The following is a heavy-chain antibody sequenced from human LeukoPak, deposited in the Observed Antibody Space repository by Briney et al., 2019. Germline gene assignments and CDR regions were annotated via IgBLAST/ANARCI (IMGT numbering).Heavy chain of an antibody. CDR3: ARARAKGSSSWYRADYYYYGMDV. J-gene: IGHJ6*02. CDR2: IYSSGST. V-gene: IGHV4-4*07. D-gene: IGHD6-13*01. Sequence: SETLSLTCTVSGGSISSYYWTWMRQSAGKGLEYIGRIYSSGSTNYNPSLKSRVTMSVDTSKNQFSLKLTSVTAADTAVYYCARARAKGSSSWYRADYYYYGMDVWGQGTTVTVSS. CDR1: GGSISSYY.